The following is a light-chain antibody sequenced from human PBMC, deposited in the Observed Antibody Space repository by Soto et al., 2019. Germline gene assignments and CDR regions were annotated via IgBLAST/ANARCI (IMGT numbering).Light chain of an antibody. CDR2: EAT. Sequence: QSALTQPPSASGSPGQSVTISCTGIAGDVRDSKYVSWYHQYPCKAPRLMIYEATQRPAGVPDRFSGSKSGDTASLTGSGRQDEYEADYYCVAGKNNRVFGTGTKVTVL. CDR1: AGDVRDSKY. J-gene: IGLJ1*01. V-gene: IGLV2-8*01. CDR3: VAGKNNRV.